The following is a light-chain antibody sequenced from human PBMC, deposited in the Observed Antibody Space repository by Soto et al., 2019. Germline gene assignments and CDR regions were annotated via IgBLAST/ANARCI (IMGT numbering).Light chain of an antibody. CDR2: KAS. CDR3: QQYNNWPPRT. CDR1: QTISSW. J-gene: IGKJ1*01. V-gene: IGKV1-5*03. Sequence: DIQMTQSPSTLSGSVGDRVTITCRASQTISSWLAWYQQKPGKAPKLLIYKASTLKSGVPSRFSGSGSGTEFTLTISSLQPDDFAVYYCQQYNNWPPRTFGQGTKVDI.